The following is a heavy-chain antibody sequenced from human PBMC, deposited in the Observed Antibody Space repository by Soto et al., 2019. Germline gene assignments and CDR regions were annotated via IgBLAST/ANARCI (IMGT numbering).Heavy chain of an antibody. J-gene: IGHJ4*02. D-gene: IGHD5-18*01. V-gene: IGHV1-69*08. CDR2: IIPILGIA. CDR1: GGTFSSYT. Sequence: QVQLVQSGAEVKKPGSSVKVSCTASGGTFSSYTIRWVRQAPGQGLEWMGRIIPILGIANYAQKFQGRVTITADKSQSTAYMELSNMRSEDTAVYYCARDKSHHIQLWFGYWGQGTLVTVSS. CDR3: ARDKSHHIQLWFGY.